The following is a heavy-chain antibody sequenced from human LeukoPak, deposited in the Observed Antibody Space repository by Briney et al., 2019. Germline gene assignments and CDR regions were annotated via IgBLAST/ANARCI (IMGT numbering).Heavy chain of an antibody. V-gene: IGHV3-7*01. CDR1: GFMFSTYW. CDR2: MNQDGSEK. D-gene: IGHD6-19*01. J-gene: IGHJ4*02. Sequence: GGSLRLSCAASGFMFSTYWMSWVPHAPGKGLEWVANMNQDGSEKYYVDSVKGRFTISRDNAKKSLFLQMHSLRAEDTAVYYCARELPGLAVAGYDYWGQGTLVTVSS. CDR3: ARELPGLAVAGYDY.